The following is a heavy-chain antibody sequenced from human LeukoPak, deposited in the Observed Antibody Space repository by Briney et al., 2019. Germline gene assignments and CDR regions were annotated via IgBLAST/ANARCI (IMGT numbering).Heavy chain of an antibody. Sequence: GGSLRLSCAASGFTFSRYAMSWVRQAPEKGLECVSTISGSGGGTYYADSVKGRFTISRDDSKNTLYLQMNSLRVEDTAVYYCAKDRGRTWVQVANWGQGTLVTVSS. J-gene: IGHJ4*02. CDR3: AKDRGRTWVQVAN. CDR2: ISGSGGGT. V-gene: IGHV3-23*01. CDR1: GFTFSRYA. D-gene: IGHD2-15*01.